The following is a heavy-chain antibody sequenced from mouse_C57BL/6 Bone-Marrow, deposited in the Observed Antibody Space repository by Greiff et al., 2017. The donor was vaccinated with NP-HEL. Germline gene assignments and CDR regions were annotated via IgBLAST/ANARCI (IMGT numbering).Heavy chain of an antibody. J-gene: IGHJ1*03. D-gene: IGHD4-1*01. CDR2: ISSGSSTI. CDR1: GFTFSDYG. Sequence: EVKLVESGGGLVKPGGSLKLSCAASGFTFSDYGMHWVRQAPEKGLEWVAYISSGSSTIYYVDTVKGRFTISRDNAKNTLFLQMTSLRSEDTAMYYCARDWTEYFDVWGTGTTVTVSS. CDR3: ARDWTEYFDV. V-gene: IGHV5-17*01.